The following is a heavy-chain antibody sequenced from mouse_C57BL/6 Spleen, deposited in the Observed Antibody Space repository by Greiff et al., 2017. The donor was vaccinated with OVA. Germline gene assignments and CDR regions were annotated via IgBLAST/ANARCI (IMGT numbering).Heavy chain of an antibody. D-gene: IGHD1-1*02. CDR3: ARWWAMDY. CDR2: IYPGDGDT. CDR1: GYAFSSYW. Sequence: VHLVESGAELVKPGASVKISCKASGYAFSSYWMNWVKQRPGKGLEWIGQIYPGDGDTNYNGKFKGKATLTADKSSSTAYMQLSSLTSEDSAVYFCARWWAMDYWGKGTSVTVSS. V-gene: IGHV1-80*01. J-gene: IGHJ4*01.